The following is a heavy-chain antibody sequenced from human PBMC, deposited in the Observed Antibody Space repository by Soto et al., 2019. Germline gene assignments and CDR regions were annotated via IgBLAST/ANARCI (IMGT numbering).Heavy chain of an antibody. D-gene: IGHD6-19*01. V-gene: IGHV3-21*01. CDR2: ISSSSSYI. CDR3: ARGYIGRSGWRYGVVEYFQH. Sequence: SLRLSCAASGFTFSSYSMNWVRQAPGKGLEWVSSISSSSSYIYYADSVKGRFTISRDNAKNSLYLQMNSLRAEDTAVYYCARGYIGRSGWRYGVVEYFQHWGQGTLVTVSS. J-gene: IGHJ1*01. CDR1: GFTFSSYS.